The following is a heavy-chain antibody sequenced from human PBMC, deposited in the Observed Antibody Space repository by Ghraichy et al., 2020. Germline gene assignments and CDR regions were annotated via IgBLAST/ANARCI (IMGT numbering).Heavy chain of an antibody. D-gene: IGHD2-8*01. J-gene: IGHJ4*02. CDR1: GGSFSGYY. CDR3: ATLPTAGYCTNGVCPYYFDY. V-gene: IGHV4-34*01. CDR2: INHSGST. Sequence: ETLSLTCAVYGGSFSGYYWSWIRQPPGKGLEWIGEINHSGSTNYNPSLKSRVTISVDTSKNQFSLKLSSVTAADTAVYYCATLPTAGYCTNGVCPYYFDYWGQGTLVTVSS.